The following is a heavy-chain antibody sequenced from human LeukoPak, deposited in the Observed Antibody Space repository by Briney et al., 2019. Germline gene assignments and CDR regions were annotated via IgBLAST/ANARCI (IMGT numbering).Heavy chain of an antibody. D-gene: IGHD1-26*01. V-gene: IGHV3-21*01. CDR1: GFTFSSYS. Sequence: GGSLRLSCAAFGFTFSSYSMNWVRQAPGKGLEWVSSISSSSSYIYYADSVKGRFTISRDNAKNSLYLQMNSLRAEDTAVYYCARESSGSYYGDYWGQGTLVTVSS. CDR3: ARESSGSYYGDY. CDR2: ISSSSSYI. J-gene: IGHJ4*02.